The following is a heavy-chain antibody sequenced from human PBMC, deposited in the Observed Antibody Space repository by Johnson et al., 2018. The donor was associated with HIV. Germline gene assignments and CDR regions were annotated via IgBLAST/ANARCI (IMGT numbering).Heavy chain of an antibody. Sequence: VQLVESGGGVVRPGGSLRLSCAASGFTFDDYAMSWVRQAPGKGLDWVSTISGSGGSTYSADSVKGRFTISRDNSENTLYLQMNSLRAEDTAVFFCARDWSWRGSLKGGGAFDIWGQGTMVTVSS. D-gene: IGHD1-26*01. CDR1: GFTFDDYA. CDR3: ARDWSWRGSLKGGGAFDI. V-gene: IGHV3-23*04. J-gene: IGHJ3*02. CDR2: ISGSGGST.